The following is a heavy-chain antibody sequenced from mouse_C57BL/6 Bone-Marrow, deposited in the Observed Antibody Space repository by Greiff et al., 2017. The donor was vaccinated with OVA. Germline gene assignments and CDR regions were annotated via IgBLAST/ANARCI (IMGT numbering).Heavy chain of an antibody. CDR1: GYAFSSSW. CDR2: IYPGDGDT. Sequence: QVQLQQSGPELVKPGASVKISCKASGYAFSSSWMNWVKQRPGKGLEWIGRIYPGDGDTNYNGKFKGKATLTADKSSSTAYMQLSSLTSEDSAVYFCAREEGNGGFAYWGQGTLVTVSA. J-gene: IGHJ3*01. D-gene: IGHD2-1*01. V-gene: IGHV1-82*01. CDR3: AREEGNGGFAY.